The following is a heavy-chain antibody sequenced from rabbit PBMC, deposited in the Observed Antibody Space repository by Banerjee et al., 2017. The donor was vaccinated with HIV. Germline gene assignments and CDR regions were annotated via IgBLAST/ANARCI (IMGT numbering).Heavy chain of an antibody. CDR2: INTSSGNT. CDR1: GFSFNNNYV. Sequence: QEQLEESGGDLVKPEGSLTLTCTASGFSFNNNYVMCWVRQAPGKGLEWIACINTSSGNTVYASWAKGRFTISKTSSTTVTLQMTSLTAADTATYFCARDGFGTGPDYDLWGPGTLVTVS. CDR3: ARDGFGTGPDYDL. V-gene: IGHV1S45*01. J-gene: IGHJ4*01. D-gene: IGHD7-1*01.